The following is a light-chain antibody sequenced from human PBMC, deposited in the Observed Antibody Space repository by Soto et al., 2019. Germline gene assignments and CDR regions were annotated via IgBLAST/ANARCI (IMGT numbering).Light chain of an antibody. CDR3: QVWDRNNNHVL. J-gene: IGLJ3*02. CDR2: DDR. V-gene: IGLV3-21*02. CDR1: EIGSKR. Sequence: SYELTQPPSVSVAPGQTAMITCGGDEIGSKRVHWYQQRPGQAPVLVVYDDRDPPSGIPERFSGSNSGSTATLTNSRVEAGDEADYYCQVWDRNNNHVLFGGGTKLTVL.